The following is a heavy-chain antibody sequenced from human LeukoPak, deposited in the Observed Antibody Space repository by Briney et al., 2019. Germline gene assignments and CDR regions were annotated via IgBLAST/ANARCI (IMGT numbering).Heavy chain of an antibody. V-gene: IGHV4-59*12. CDR2: IYYSGST. J-gene: IGHJ3*02. CDR3: AGVESSPYYDSSEGAFDI. D-gene: IGHD3-22*01. CDR1: GGSISSYY. Sequence: PSETLSLTCTVSGGSISSYYWSWIRQPPGKGLEWIGYIYYSGSTNYNPSLKSRVTISVDTSKNQFSLKLNSVTAADTAVYFCAGVESSPYYDSSEGAFDIWGQGTLVTVSS.